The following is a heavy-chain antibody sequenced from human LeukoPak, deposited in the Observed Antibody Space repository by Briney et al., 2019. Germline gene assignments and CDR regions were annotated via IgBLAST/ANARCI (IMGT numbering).Heavy chain of an antibody. CDR1: GYTFTSYY. Sequence: ASVKVSCKASGYTFTSYYMHWVRQAPGQGLEWRGIINPSGGSTSYAQKFQGWVTMTRDTSISTAYMELSRLRSDDTAVYYCARKGYCSSTSCPPDYYYGMDVWGQGTTVTVSS. CDR3: ARKGYCSSTSCPPDYYYGMDV. J-gene: IGHJ6*02. CDR2: INPSGGST. D-gene: IGHD2-2*01. V-gene: IGHV1-46*01.